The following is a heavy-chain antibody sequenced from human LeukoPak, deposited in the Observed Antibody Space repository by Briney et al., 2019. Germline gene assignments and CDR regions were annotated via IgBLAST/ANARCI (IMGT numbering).Heavy chain of an antibody. D-gene: IGHD3-9*01. V-gene: IGHV3-30*02. CDR2: IRYDGSKK. CDR1: GFTFSNYG. CDR3: ANGPHYNILTGFNVRSHLDY. Sequence: GGSLRLSCAASGFTFSNYGMHWVRQAPGKGLEWVAFIRYDGSKKYYADSVKGRFTISRDNSKNTLYLQMNSLRAEDTAMYYCANGPHYNILTGFNVRSHLDYWGQGTLVTVSS. J-gene: IGHJ4*02.